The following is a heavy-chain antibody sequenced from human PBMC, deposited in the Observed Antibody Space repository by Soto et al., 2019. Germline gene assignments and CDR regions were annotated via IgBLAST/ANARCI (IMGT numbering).Heavy chain of an antibody. CDR3: ARLTTVTAFDI. V-gene: IGHV3-48*03. D-gene: IGHD4-17*01. Sequence: EVQLVESGGGLVQPGGSLRLSCAASGFTFSSYEMNWVRQAPGKGLEWVSYISSSGSTIYYADSVKGRFTISRDNAKNSLYLQMNSLRAEDTAVYYCARLTTVTAFDIWGQGTMVTVSS. J-gene: IGHJ3*02. CDR2: ISSSGSTI. CDR1: GFTFSSYE.